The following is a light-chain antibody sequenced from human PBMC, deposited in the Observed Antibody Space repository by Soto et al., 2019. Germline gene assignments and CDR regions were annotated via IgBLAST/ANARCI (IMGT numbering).Light chain of an antibody. V-gene: IGLV2-14*01. J-gene: IGLJ3*02. CDR3: TSYTTSRIWL. Sequence: QSALTQPASVSGSPGQSITISCTGSSGDVGHYNYVSWYQQHPGKAPKLMIYEVSNRPSGVSNRFSGSKSGNTASLIISGLQAEDEADYYCTSYTTSRIWLFGGGTKVTVL. CDR1: SGDVGHYNY. CDR2: EVS.